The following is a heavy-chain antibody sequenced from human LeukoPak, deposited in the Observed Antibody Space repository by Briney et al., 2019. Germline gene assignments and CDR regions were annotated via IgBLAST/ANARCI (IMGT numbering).Heavy chain of an antibody. CDR3: VKGGLLWFGELNYYYYGMDV. Sequence: PGRSLRLSCSASGFTFSSYAMHWVRQAPGKGLEYVSAISSNGGSTYYADSVKGRFTISRDNSKNTLYLQMSSLRAEDTAVYYCVKGGLLWFGELNYYYYGMDVWGQGTTVTVSS. CDR1: GFTFSSYA. J-gene: IGHJ6*02. CDR2: ISSNGGST. V-gene: IGHV3-64D*09. D-gene: IGHD3-10*01.